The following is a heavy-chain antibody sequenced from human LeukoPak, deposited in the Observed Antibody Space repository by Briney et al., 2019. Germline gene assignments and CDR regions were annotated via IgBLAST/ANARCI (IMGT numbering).Heavy chain of an antibody. CDR1: GGSFSGYY. J-gene: IGHJ5*02. CDR2: INHSGST. CDR3: ARLDVHYGSGRVYFWFDP. Sequence: SETLSLTCAVYGGSFSGYYWSWIRQPPGKGLEWIGEINHSGSTNYNSSLKSRLTISVDTSKNQFSLKLNSMTAADTALYYCARLDVHYGSGRVYFWFDPWGQGTLVTVTS. D-gene: IGHD3-10*01. V-gene: IGHV4-34*01.